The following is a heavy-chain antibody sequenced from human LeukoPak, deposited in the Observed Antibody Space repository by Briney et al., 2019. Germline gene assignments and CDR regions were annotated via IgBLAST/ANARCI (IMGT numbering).Heavy chain of an antibody. Sequence: GGSLRLSCAASGFTFSSHAMHWVRQAPGKGLEWLAFVSWDGNVKYCADSVEGRFTISRDSPKNTLFLQMNSLRAEDTAVYYCARDLSMSYSVDYWGQGTLVTVSS. V-gene: IGHV3-30*04. CDR3: ARDLSMSYSVDY. CDR2: VSWDGNVK. CDR1: GFTFSSHA. D-gene: IGHD2-21*01. J-gene: IGHJ4*02.